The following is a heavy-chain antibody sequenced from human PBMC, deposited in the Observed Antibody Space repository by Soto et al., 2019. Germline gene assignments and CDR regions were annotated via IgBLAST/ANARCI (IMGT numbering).Heavy chain of an antibody. CDR1: GYTFTYRY. Sequence: ASVKVSCKASGYTFTYRYLHWVRQAPGQALEWMGWITPFNGNTNYAQKFQDRVTITRDRSMSTAYMELSSLRSEDTSMYYCARSYCSGGSCYTAYDAFYIWGQGTMVTVSS. D-gene: IGHD2-15*01. CDR2: ITPFNGNT. V-gene: IGHV1-45*02. CDR3: ARSYCSGGSCYTAYDAFYI. J-gene: IGHJ3*02.